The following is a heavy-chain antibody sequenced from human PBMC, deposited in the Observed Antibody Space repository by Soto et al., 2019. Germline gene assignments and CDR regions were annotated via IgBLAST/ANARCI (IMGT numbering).Heavy chain of an antibody. CDR2: IRSKANSYAT. CDR3: TRISGYLYNYYGMDV. D-gene: IGHD5-12*01. CDR1: GLTFSGSA. J-gene: IGHJ6*02. Sequence: EVQLVESGGGLVQPGGSLKLSCAASGLTFSGSAIHWVRQASGKGLEWVGRIRSKANSYATAYAASVKGRFTISRDDSKNTAYLQMNSLKTEDTAVYYCTRISGYLYNYYGMDVWVQGTTVTVSS. V-gene: IGHV3-73*02.